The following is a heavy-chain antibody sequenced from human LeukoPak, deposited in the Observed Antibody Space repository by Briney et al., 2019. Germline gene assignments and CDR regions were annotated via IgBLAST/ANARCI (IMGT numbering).Heavy chain of an antibody. J-gene: IGHJ4*02. CDR1: GFTFSDFF. V-gene: IGHV3-11*05. CDR3: ARALYGSGSYSTY. Sequence: GGSLRLSCAASGFTFSDFFMTWTRQAPGKGLEWVSYISSSSFTAYADSVKGRFTISRDNTKNSLYLQMNRLRAEDTAVYYCARALYGSGSYSTYWGQGTLVTVSS. D-gene: IGHD3-10*01. CDR2: ISSSSFT.